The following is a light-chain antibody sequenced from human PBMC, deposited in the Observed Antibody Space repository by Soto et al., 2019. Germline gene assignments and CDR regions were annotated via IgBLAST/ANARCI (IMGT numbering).Light chain of an antibody. V-gene: IGKV3-20*01. Sequence: EIGLTQSPGTLSLSPGERASLSCRPNQSVRSSSLAWYQQKPGQPPRLLIYGASSRATGIPDRFSGSGSGTDFTLTISRLEPEDFAVYFCQQYGDSPDTDRWTFGPGTKVEVK. CDR2: GAS. CDR3: QQYGDSPDTDRWT. CDR1: QSVRSSS. J-gene: IGKJ1*01.